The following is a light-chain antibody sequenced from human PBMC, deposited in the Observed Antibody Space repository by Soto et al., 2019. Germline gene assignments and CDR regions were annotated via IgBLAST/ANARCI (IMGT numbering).Light chain of an antibody. Sequence: QSALTQPPAASGTPGQRGTISCAGTSANIGSNYFFWYQHLPGTDPKLLIYTNNHRPSGVPDRFSGSKSGTSASLAISGLRAEDEADYYCASCDGSLSGHVFGTGTKLTVL. V-gene: IGLV1-47*02. J-gene: IGLJ1*01. CDR1: SANIGSNY. CDR2: TNN. CDR3: ASCDGSLSGHV.